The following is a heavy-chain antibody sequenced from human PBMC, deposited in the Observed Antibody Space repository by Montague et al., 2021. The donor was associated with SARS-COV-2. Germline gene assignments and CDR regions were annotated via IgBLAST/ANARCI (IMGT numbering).Heavy chain of an antibody. V-gene: IGHV6-1*01. CDR3: ARGGSWLYYFDY. CDR1: GDSVTGNRAA. D-gene: IGHD6-13*01. CDR2: TYDRSKWYN. J-gene: IGHJ4*02. Sequence: CAISGDSVTGNRAAGDGSRNSRSKCSEGRGRTYDRSKWYNDYAVSVKSRITINPDTSKNQFSLQLNSVTPEDTAVYYCARGGSWLYYFDYWGQGTLVTVSS.